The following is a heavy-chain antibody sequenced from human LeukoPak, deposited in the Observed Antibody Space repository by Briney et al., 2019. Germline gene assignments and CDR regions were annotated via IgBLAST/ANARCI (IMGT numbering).Heavy chain of an antibody. CDR3: ARRLPPSVNSGQTHRSPTRYFDY. CDR1: GGSFSGYY. D-gene: IGHD4-23*01. Sequence: SETLSLTCAVYGGSFSGYYWSWIRQPPGKGLEWIGEINRSGSTNYNPSLKSRVTISVDTSKNQFSLKLSSVTAADTAVYYCARRLPPSVNSGQTHRSPTRYFDYWGQGTLVTVSS. CDR2: INRSGST. J-gene: IGHJ4*02. V-gene: IGHV4-34*01.